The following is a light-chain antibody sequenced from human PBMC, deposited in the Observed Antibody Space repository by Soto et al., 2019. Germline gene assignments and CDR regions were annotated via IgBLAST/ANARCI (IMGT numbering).Light chain of an antibody. Sequence: QSVLTQPPSASGTPGQRVTISCSGSSSNSGSNTVNWYQQLPGTAPKLLLYTNNQRPSGVPDRFSGSKSGTSASLAISGLQSEDEAEYYCAAWDDSLNGLVFGTGTKLTVL. J-gene: IGLJ1*01. CDR1: SSNSGSNT. CDR3: AAWDDSLNGLV. V-gene: IGLV1-44*01. CDR2: TNN.